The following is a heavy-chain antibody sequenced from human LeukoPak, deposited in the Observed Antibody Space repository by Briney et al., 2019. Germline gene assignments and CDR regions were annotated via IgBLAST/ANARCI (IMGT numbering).Heavy chain of an antibody. D-gene: IGHD2-2*01. Sequence: ASVKVSCKASGYTFTSYGISWVRQAPGQGLEWMGWISAYNGNTNYAQKLQGRVTMTTDTSTSTAYMELRSLRSDDTAVYYCARDRVVVPAAIPIDYWGQGTLVTVSS. V-gene: IGHV1-18*01. CDR3: ARDRVVVPAAIPIDY. CDR2: ISAYNGNT. J-gene: IGHJ4*02. CDR1: GYTFTSYG.